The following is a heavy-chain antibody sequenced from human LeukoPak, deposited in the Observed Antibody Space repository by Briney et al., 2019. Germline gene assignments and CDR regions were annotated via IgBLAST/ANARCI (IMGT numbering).Heavy chain of an antibody. J-gene: IGHJ4*02. CDR3: ARDMGGSGLQNSRDY. Sequence: HPGGSLRLSCAASGFTVSSYYMSWVRQAPGKGLEWVSVIYSGGSTYYADSVKGRFTISRDNAKNTLYLQMNSLRAEDTAVYYCARDMGGSGLQNSRDYWGQGTLVTVSS. CDR1: GFTVSSYY. CDR2: IYSGGST. V-gene: IGHV3-66*01. D-gene: IGHD6-19*01.